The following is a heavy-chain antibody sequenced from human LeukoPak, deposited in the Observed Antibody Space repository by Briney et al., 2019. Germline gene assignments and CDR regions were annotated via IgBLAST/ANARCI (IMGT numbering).Heavy chain of an antibody. Sequence: GGNLSLSCAAYGFTFCDYYMSWIRQGPGKGLVGGLCICRSSSYTNYADSVKGRFTISRDNAKNSLYLQMISLRAEDTAVYYCARCWFGESNFDYWGQGTLVTVSS. CDR1: GFTFCDYY. V-gene: IGHV3-11*06. D-gene: IGHD3-10*01. CDR3: ARCWFGESNFDY. CDR2: ICRSSSYT. J-gene: IGHJ4*02.